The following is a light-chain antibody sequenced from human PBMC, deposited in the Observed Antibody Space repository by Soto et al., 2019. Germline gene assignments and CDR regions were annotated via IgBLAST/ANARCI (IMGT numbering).Light chain of an antibody. Sequence: QSALTQPASVSGSPGQSITISCTGTSSDVGGYNYVSWYQQHPGKAPKLMIYDVSNRPSGVSNRFSGSKSGNTASLTISGLQAEDEADCYCSSYTSSSVVFGGGTQLTVL. J-gene: IGLJ2*01. CDR3: SSYTSSSVV. V-gene: IGLV2-14*01. CDR1: SSDVGGYNY. CDR2: DVS.